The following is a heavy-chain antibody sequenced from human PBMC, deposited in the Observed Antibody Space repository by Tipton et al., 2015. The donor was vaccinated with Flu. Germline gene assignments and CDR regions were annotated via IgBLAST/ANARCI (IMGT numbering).Heavy chain of an antibody. V-gene: IGHV3-11*01. CDR1: EFTFSDYY. CDR2: ISNSGSSI. Sequence: GSLRLSCAASEFTFSDYYMNWIRQAPGKGLEWISYISNSGSSIYYADSVKGRFTISRDNAKNSLYLQMNSLRAEDTAVYYCARVGSRLNSYGMDVWGQGTTVTVSS. CDR3: ARVGSRLNSYGMDV. J-gene: IGHJ6*02. D-gene: IGHD2-15*01.